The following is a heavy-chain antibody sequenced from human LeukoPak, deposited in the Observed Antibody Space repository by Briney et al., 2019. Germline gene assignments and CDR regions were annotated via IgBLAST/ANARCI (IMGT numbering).Heavy chain of an antibody. J-gene: IGHJ3*02. CDR2: FHTAGDT. D-gene: IGHD2-8*02. Sequence: GGSLRLPCAASGFTFSSYDMHWVRQVTGKGLEWVSSFHTAGDTYYSGSVKGRFTISRENARNSLYLQMNSLRAGDTAVYYCARGLPGGLDIWGQGTMVTVSP. CDR3: ARGLPGGLDI. V-gene: IGHV3-13*01. CDR1: GFTFSSYD.